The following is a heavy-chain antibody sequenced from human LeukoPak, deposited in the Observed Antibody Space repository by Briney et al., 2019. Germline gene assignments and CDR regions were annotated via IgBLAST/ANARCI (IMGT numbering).Heavy chain of an antibody. CDR1: GFTFTSSA. J-gene: IGHJ4*02. CDR2: IVVGSGNT. CDR3: ARGFDFGSGAYFDY. Sequence: SVKVSCKASGFTFTSSAMQWVRQARGQRLEWIGWIVVGSGNTGYAQKFQGRVTITRNTSISTAYMELSSLRSEDTAVYYCARGFDFGSGAYFDYWGQGTLVTVSS. V-gene: IGHV1-58*02. D-gene: IGHD3-10*01.